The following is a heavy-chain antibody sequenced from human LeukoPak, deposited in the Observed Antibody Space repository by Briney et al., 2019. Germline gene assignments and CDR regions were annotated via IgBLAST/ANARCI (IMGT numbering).Heavy chain of an antibody. CDR3: ARELSAGD. CDR2: INSDGRIA. CDR1: GFTFSSYW. V-gene: IGHV3-74*01. Sequence: QPGGSLRLSCAASGFTFSSYWMHWVRQAPGKGLVWVSRINSDGRIANYADSVKGRFTISRDNARNTLFLQMNSLRVEDTAVYYCARELSAGDWGQGTLVTVSS. J-gene: IGHJ4*02. D-gene: IGHD2/OR15-2a*01.